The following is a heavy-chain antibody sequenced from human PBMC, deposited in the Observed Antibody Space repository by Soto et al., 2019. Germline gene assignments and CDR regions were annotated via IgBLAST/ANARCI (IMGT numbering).Heavy chain of an antibody. CDR1: GGSVSSGSYY. V-gene: IGHV4-61*01. D-gene: IGHD5-12*01. J-gene: IGHJ4*02. Sequence: SETLSLTCTVSGGSVSSGSYYWSWIRQPPGKGLEWIGYIYYSGSTNYNPSLKSRVTISVDTSKNQFSLKLSSVTAADTAVYYCARAGQRDGMRWLDQQYYYDYWGQGTLVTVSS. CDR2: IYYSGST. CDR3: ARAGQRDGMRWLDQQYYYDY.